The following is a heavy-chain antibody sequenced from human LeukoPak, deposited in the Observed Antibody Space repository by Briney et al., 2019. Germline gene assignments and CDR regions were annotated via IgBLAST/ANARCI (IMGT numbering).Heavy chain of an antibody. Sequence: ASVKVSCKASGGTFSSYAISWVRQAPGQGLEWMGGIIPIFGTANYAQKFQGRVTITTDESTSTAYMELSSLRSEDTAVYHCATYYGSGRSQGYFDYWGQGTLVTVSS. CDR3: ATYYGSGRSQGYFDY. V-gene: IGHV1-69*05. D-gene: IGHD3-10*01. CDR1: GGTFSSYA. J-gene: IGHJ4*02. CDR2: IIPIFGTA.